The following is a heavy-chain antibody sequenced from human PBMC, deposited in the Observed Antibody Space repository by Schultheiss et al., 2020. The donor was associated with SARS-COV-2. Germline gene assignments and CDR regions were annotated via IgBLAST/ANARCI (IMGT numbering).Heavy chain of an antibody. V-gene: IGHV1-2*02. D-gene: IGHD2-15*01. CDR1: GYTFTSYD. J-gene: IGHJ4*02. CDR2: INPNSGGT. CDR3: ARGGRLGSFSRFDY. Sequence: GESLKVSCKASGYTFTSYDINWVRQATGQGLEWMGWINPNSGGTNYAQKFQARVTLTSDSDSSISTAYMELSRLRSDDTAVYYCARGGRLGSFSRFDYWGQGTLVTVSS.